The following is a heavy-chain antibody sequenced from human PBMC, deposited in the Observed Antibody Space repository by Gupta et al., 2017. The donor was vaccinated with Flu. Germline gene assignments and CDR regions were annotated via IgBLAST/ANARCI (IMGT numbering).Heavy chain of an antibody. D-gene: IGHD6-13*01. CDR2: ISYDGSNK. CDR3: AKGGRQQLIIDY. J-gene: IGHJ4*02. V-gene: IGHV3-30*18. CDR1: GFTFSSYG. Sequence: QVQLVESGGGVVQPGRSLRLSCAASGFTFSSYGMHWVRQAPGKGLEWVAVISYDGSNKYYADSVKGRFTISRDNSKNTLYLQMNSLRAEDTAVYYCAKGGRQQLIIDYWGQGTLVTVSS.